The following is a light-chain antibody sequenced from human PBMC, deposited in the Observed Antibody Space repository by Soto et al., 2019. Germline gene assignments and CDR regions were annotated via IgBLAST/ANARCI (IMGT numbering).Light chain of an antibody. CDR3: EQVNSFPIT. Sequence: DIQMTQSPSSVSASVGDRVTITCRASQNIHSWLAWYQQQPGKAPKLLIYAASNLQNGVPSRFSGSGSGTDFTLTISSLQPEDFATYYCEQVNSFPITYGQGTRLEI. CDR2: AAS. V-gene: IGKV1-12*01. J-gene: IGKJ5*01. CDR1: QNIHSW.